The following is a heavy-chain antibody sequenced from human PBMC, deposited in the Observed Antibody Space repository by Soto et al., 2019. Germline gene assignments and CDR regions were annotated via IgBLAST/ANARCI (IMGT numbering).Heavy chain of an antibody. V-gene: IGHV4-39*01. Sequence: PSDTLSITFSVSCGSISSSSYFWGLIRQPPGKGLEWIGSIYYSGSTYYNPSLKSRVTVSVDTSKNQFSLKLSSVTAADTAVYYCARHPSDFWFEPWGQGTLVTVSS. D-gene: IGHD2-21*02. CDR2: IYYSGST. CDR1: CGSISSSSYF. J-gene: IGHJ5*02. CDR3: ARHPSDFWFEP.